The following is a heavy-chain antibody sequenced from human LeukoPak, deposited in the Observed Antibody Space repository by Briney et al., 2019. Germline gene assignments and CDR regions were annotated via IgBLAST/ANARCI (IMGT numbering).Heavy chain of an antibody. CDR2: IIPIFGIA. J-gene: IGHJ4*02. Sequence: SVKVSCKASGGTFCSYAISWVRQAPGQGLEWLGRIIPIFGIANYAQKFQGRVTITADKSTNTAFMELSSLRSEDTAVYYCASGITRYFGYWGQGTLVTVSS. V-gene: IGHV1-69*04. CDR3: ASGITRYFGY. CDR1: GGTFCSYA. D-gene: IGHD5-24*01.